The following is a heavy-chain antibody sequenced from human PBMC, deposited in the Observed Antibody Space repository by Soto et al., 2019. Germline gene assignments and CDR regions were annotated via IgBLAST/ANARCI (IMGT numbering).Heavy chain of an antibody. Sequence: EVQLLESGGGWVQPGGSLRLSCAASGFTFSSYAMSWVRQAPGKGLEWVSAISGSGGSTYYADSVKGRFTISRDNSKNTLYLQMNSLRAEDTAVYDCAKDEGLRYFGAPILPFDYWGQGTLVTVSS. CDR2: ISGSGGST. D-gene: IGHD3-9*01. CDR1: GFTFSSYA. V-gene: IGHV3-23*01. CDR3: AKDEGLRYFGAPILPFDY. J-gene: IGHJ4*02.